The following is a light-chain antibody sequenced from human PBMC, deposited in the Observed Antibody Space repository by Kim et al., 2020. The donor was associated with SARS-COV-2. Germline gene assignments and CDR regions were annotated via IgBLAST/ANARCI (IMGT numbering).Light chain of an antibody. CDR3: NSRDSNDNVV. V-gene: IGLV3-19*01. J-gene: IGLJ2*01. Sequence: VALGQTVRITSQRGSLRSYDATWYQQKPGQDPILVIYGKNNRPSGIPDRFSGSSAGNTASLTITGTQAGDEADYYCNSRDSNDNVVFGGGTQLTVL. CDR2: GKN. CDR1: SLRSYD.